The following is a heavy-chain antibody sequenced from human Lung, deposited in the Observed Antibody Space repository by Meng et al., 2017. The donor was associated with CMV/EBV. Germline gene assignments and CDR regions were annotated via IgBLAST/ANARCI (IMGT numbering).Heavy chain of an antibody. CDR1: GYPISSGHY. J-gene: IGHJ5*02. V-gene: IGHV4-38-2*02. CDR2: IYHSGST. D-gene: IGHD4-11*01. CDR3: ARYSSTVFWFDP. Sequence: SXTXTLXFTASGYPISSGHYWGWIRQPPGKGLEWNGSIYHSGSTYYNPSVKSRVTISVDTSKNQFSLKVSSVNAADTAVYHCARYSSTVFWFDPWGQGTLVTVSS.